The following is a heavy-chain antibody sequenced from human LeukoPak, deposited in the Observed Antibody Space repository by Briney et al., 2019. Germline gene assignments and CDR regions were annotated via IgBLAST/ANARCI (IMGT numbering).Heavy chain of an antibody. Sequence: VASVKVSCKTSGYTFTGYYMHWVRQAPGQGLEWMGRINPNSGDTNYAQKFQGRVTMTRDTSISTAYMELSRLRSDDTAVYYCARGLGANYYAYWGQGTLVTVSS. CDR1: GYTFTGYY. D-gene: IGHD7-27*01. V-gene: IGHV1-2*06. J-gene: IGHJ4*02. CDR3: ARGLGANYYAY. CDR2: INPNSGDT.